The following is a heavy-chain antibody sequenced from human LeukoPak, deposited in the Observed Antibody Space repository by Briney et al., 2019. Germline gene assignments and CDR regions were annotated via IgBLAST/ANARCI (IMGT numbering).Heavy chain of an antibody. J-gene: IGHJ6*03. V-gene: IGHV4-39*07. CDR2: INHSGST. D-gene: IGHD2-15*01. CDR3: ARERRRLKLLQGRDYYYYMDV. Sequence: SETLSLTCTVSGGSISSSSYYWGWIRQPPGKGLEWIGEINHSGSTNYNPSLKSRVTISVDTSKNQFSLKLSSVTAADTAVYYCARERRRLKLLQGRDYYYYMDVWGKGTTVTVSS. CDR1: GGSISSSSYY.